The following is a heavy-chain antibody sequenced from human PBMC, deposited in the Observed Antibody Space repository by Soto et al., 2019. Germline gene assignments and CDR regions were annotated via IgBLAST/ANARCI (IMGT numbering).Heavy chain of an antibody. CDR1: GATYSTSA. D-gene: IGHD5-12*01. V-gene: IGHV1-69*01. J-gene: IGHJ4*02. Sequence: QVQLVQSGAEVKKPGSSVKVSCKASGATYSTSAISWVRQAPGPGLEWMGGINPVLGTPDYAHKLQGRVTITADESTSTVYMEVGSQRSEDTALYFCARGGVDVVETSAFDYWGQGTLVTVSS. CDR2: INPVLGTP. CDR3: ARGGVDVVETSAFDY.